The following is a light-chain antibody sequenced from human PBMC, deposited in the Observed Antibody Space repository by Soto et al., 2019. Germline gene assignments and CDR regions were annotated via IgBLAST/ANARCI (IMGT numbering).Light chain of an antibody. V-gene: IGLV1-44*01. J-gene: IGLJ2*01. CDR2: DNN. CDR3: AAWDDSLNGHVV. Sequence: QSVLTQPPSASGAPGQRVTIPCSGGSSNIGSNSVSWYQQLPGTAPKLLIYDNNQRPSGVPARFSGSKSGTSASLAISGLQSEDEGDYYCAAWDDSLNGHVVFGGGTKLTVL. CDR1: SSNIGSNS.